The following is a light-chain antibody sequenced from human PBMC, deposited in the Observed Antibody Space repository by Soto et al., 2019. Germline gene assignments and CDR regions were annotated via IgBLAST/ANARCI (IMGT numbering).Light chain of an antibody. CDR1: QSIDSW. J-gene: IGKJ1*01. CDR3: QPYNSYSRT. V-gene: IGKV1-5*03. Sequence: DTQMTQSLSTLSASVGDRVTITSPASQSIDSWLAWYQHKPGKAPKLLIFKASTLETGVPSRFSGSGSETEFTLTISSLQPDDSATYYCQPYNSYSRTFGQGTKVDIK. CDR2: KAS.